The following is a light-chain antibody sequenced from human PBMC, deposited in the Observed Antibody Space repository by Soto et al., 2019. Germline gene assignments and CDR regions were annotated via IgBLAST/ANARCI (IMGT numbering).Light chain of an antibody. V-gene: IGKV3-20*01. CDR2: DTS. Sequence: EIVLTQSPGTLSLSPGERSTLSCISSQSVTSTYLAWYQQRPGQTPTLLISDTSIRATGIPDRFSGSGSGTDYTLAISRLEPEDFAVYYCQQYGTSPITFGQGTRLEI. J-gene: IGKJ5*01. CDR1: QSVTSTY. CDR3: QQYGTSPIT.